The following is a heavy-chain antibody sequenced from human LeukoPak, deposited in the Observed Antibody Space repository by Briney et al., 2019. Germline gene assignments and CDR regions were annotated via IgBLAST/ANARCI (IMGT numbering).Heavy chain of an antibody. CDR1: GDSISRGRYY. CDR3: ARSFSEKYYFES. D-gene: IGHD1-26*01. V-gene: IGHV4-61*02. Sequence: SETLSLTCTISGDSISRGRYYWSWVRQPAGKELEWIGRIYASGKTDYNPYTPSLKSRVAMSLDTSKNQVSLYLTSVTAADTAMYFCARSFSEKYYFESWGQGTLVTVSS. CDR2: IYASGKT. J-gene: IGHJ4*02.